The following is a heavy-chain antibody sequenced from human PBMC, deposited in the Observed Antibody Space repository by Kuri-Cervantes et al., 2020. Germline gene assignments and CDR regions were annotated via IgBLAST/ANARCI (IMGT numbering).Heavy chain of an antibody. J-gene: IGHJ4*02. Sequence: GESLKISCAASGFTFSSYAMSWVRQAPGKGLEWVSAISGSGGSTYYADSVKGRFTISRDNSKNTLYLQMNSLRAEDTAVYYCARDALAEWGSYFDYWGQGTLVTVSS. D-gene: IGHD1-26*01. V-gene: IGHV3-23*01. CDR3: ARDALAEWGSYFDY. CDR1: GFTFSSYA. CDR2: ISGSGGST.